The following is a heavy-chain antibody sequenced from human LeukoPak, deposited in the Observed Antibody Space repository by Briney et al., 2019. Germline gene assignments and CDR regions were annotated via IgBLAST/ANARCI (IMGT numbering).Heavy chain of an antibody. V-gene: IGHV3-33*01. Sequence: GGSLRLSCAASGFTFSSYGMHCVRQAPGKGLEWVAIIWYDGTNKYYAASVKGRFTISRDNSKNTLYLQMNSLRAEDTAVYYCARDSCGGDCYPYTFDNWGAGNLVTVSS. J-gene: IGHJ4*02. CDR1: GFTFSSYG. CDR3: ARDSCGGDCYPYTFDN. CDR2: IWYDGTNK. D-gene: IGHD2-21*02.